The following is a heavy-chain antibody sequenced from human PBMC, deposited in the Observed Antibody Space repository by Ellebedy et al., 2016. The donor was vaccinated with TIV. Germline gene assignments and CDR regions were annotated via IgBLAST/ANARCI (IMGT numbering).Heavy chain of an antibody. V-gene: IGHV4-39*01. Sequence: MPSETLSLTCTVSGDSIRHSRYYWGWSRQPPGKGLAWIGSVYYYGNTYYNPSLKSRVTITVDKSKNQVSLTLTSVTTADTAVYYCARRTFSWEVRPCDDWGQGTLVTVSS. D-gene: IGHD1-26*01. J-gene: IGHJ4*02. CDR1: GDSIRHSRYY. CDR3: ARRTFSWEVRPCDD. CDR2: VYYYGNT.